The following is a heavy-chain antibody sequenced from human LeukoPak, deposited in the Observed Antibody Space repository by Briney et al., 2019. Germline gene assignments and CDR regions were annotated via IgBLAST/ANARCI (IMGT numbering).Heavy chain of an antibody. CDR3: AREMTLYSYGLMDV. CDR2: ISAYNGNT. J-gene: IGHJ6*02. V-gene: IGHV1-18*04. CDR1: GYTFTGYY. Sequence: ASVKVSCKASGYTFTGYYMHWVRQAPGQGLEWMGWISAYNGNTNYAQKLQGRATMTTDTSTSTAYMELRSLRSDDTAVYYCAREMTLYSYGLMDVWGQGTTVTVSS. D-gene: IGHD5-18*01.